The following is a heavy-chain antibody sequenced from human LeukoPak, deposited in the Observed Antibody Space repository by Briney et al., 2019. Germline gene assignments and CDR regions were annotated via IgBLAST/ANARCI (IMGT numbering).Heavy chain of an antibody. CDR1: GFSLRTSGVG. D-gene: IGHD3-10*01. J-gene: IGHJ4*02. CDR2: IYWDDDK. Sequence: SGPTLVNPTPTLTLTCTFSGFSLRTSGVGVGWIRQPPGKALEWLALIYWDDDKRYSPSLKSRLTITKDTSKNQVVLTMTNMDPVDTATYYCAHSHLHITMVRGVDFDYWGQGTLVTVSS. CDR3: AHSHLHITMVRGVDFDY. V-gene: IGHV2-5*02.